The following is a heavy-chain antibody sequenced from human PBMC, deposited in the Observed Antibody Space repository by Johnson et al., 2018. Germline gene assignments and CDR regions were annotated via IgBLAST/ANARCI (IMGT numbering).Heavy chain of an antibody. V-gene: IGHV3-64*04. Sequence: QVQLVESGGGLVQPGGSLRLSCAASGFTFSNYAMHWVRQAPGKGLEYVSTISGSGGSTYYADSVKGRFTISRDNSKNTLYLQMNSLRAEDTAVYYCASTSSTVTRTFGDKDGRNYGMDVWGQGTTVTVSS. CDR3: ASTSSTVTRTFGDKDGRNYGMDV. CDR2: ISGSGGST. D-gene: IGHD4-11*01. J-gene: IGHJ6*02. CDR1: GFTFSNYA.